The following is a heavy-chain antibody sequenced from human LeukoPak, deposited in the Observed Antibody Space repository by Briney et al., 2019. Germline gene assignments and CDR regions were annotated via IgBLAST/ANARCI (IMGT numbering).Heavy chain of an antibody. CDR3: ARAGARYSYDSSGSKYFQH. D-gene: IGHD3-22*01. Sequence: GGSLRLSCAASGFTFSSYWMSWVRQAPGKGLEWVANIKQDGSEKYYVDSVKGRFTISRDNAKNSLYLQMNSLRAEDTAVYYCARAGARYSYDSSGSKYFQHWGQGTLVTVSS. CDR2: IKQDGSEK. V-gene: IGHV3-7*01. CDR1: GFTFSSYW. J-gene: IGHJ1*01.